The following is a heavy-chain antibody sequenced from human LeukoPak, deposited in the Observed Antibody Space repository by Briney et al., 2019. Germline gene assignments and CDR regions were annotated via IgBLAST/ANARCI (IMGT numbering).Heavy chain of an antibody. J-gene: IGHJ3*01. Sequence: KPGSSVKVSCKASGGTFSSYAISWVRQATGQGLEWMGWMNPTKGSTGYAQKFKGRVTFTRDTSMSTAYMELSSLSSEDAAMYYCVRDSDGQARADDPFDVWGQGTMVTVSS. CDR3: VRDSDGQARADDPFDV. CDR2: MNPTKGST. D-gene: IGHD5-24*01. CDR1: GGTFSSYA. V-gene: IGHV1-8*03.